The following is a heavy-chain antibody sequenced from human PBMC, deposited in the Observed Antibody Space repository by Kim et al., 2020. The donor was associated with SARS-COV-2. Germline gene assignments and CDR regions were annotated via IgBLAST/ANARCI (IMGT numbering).Heavy chain of an antibody. V-gene: IGHV4-39*01. J-gene: IGHJ6*01. Sequence: SETLSLTCTVSGGSISSSSYYWGWIRQPPGKGLEWIGSIYYSGSTYYNPSLKSRVTISVDTSKNQFSLKLSSVTAADTAVYYCARPASLLWFGEIFYGM. CDR2: IYYSGST. CDR1: GGSISSSSYY. D-gene: IGHD3-10*01. CDR3: ARPASLLWFGEIFYGM.